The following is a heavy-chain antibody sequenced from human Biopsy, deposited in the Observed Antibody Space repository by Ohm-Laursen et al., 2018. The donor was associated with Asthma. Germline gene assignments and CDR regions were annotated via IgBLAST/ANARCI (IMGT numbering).Heavy chain of an antibody. CDR1: GYTFINYA. CDR2: INAANGNT. J-gene: IGHJ3*02. CDR3: ARTYFDFLTGQVHDAFAM. V-gene: IGHV1-3*01. D-gene: IGHD3-9*01. Sequence: ASVKVSCNASGYTFINYAIHWVRQAPGHSLEWMGWINAANGNTKYSQKFQGRLTISGDTSASTAYMDLSSLRSEDTAVYYCARTYFDFLTGQVHDAFAMWGQGTMVTVSS.